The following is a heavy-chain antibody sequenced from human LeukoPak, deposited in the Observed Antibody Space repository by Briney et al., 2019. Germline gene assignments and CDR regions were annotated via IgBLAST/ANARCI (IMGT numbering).Heavy chain of an antibody. D-gene: IGHD6-19*01. Sequence: RGASVKVSCKASGYTFTSYGISWVRQAPGQGLEWMGWISAYNGNTNYAQKLQGRVTMTTDTSTSTAYMELRSLRSDDTAVYYCARAPIAVAGTGWFDPWGQGTLVTVSS. CDR2: ISAYNGNT. CDR1: GYTFTSYG. J-gene: IGHJ5*02. V-gene: IGHV1-18*04. CDR3: ARAPIAVAGTGWFDP.